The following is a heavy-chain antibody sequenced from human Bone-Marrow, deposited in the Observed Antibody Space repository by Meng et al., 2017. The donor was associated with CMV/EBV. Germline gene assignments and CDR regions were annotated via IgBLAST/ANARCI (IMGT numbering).Heavy chain of an antibody. CDR2: MNPDSGNS. J-gene: IGHJ2*01. V-gene: IGHV1-8*03. Sequence: ASVKVACKAAGYTFTSYDSNWVRQATGEGLEWMGWMNPDSGNSGYAQKFQGRVTITRNTSISTAYMELSSLRSADTAVYYCARGLSPVGNNWSWSFDLWGRGTLVTVSS. CDR1: GYTFTSYD. D-gene: IGHD2/OR15-2a*01. CDR3: ARGLSPVGNNWSWSFDL.